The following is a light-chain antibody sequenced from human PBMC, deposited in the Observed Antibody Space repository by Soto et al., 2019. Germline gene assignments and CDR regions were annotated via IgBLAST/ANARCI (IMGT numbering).Light chain of an antibody. CDR1: SSDVGGYDF. V-gene: IGLV2-11*01. CDR3: AAWDDSLNGPGV. CDR2: DVS. Sequence: QSALTQPRSVSGSPGQSVTISCTGTSSDVGGYDFVSWYQQHPGKAPKLMISDVSKRPSGVPDRFSGSKSGTSASLAISGLQSEDEADYYCAAWDDSLNGPGVFGGGTKLTVL. J-gene: IGLJ2*01.